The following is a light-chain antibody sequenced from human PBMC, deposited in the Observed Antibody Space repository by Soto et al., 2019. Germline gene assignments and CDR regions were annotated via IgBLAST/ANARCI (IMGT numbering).Light chain of an antibody. J-gene: IGKJ3*01. CDR2: SAS. CDR1: QSVSNN. CDR3: QQYNKWPLFT. Sequence: EIVMTQSPVTLSVSPGERATLSCRASQSVSNNLAWYQQRRGQAPRLLIYSASTRATGISARFSGSGSGTEFTLTISGLQSYDFLVYYCQQYNKWPLFTFGPGTRVDMK. V-gene: IGKV3-15*01.